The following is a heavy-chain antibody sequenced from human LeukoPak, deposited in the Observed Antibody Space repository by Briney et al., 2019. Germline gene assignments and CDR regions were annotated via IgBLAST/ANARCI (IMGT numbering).Heavy chain of an antibody. CDR2: IYYSGST. Sequence: SETLSLTCTVSGGSISSSSYYWGWIRQPPGKGLEWIGSIYYSGSTYYNPSLKSRVTISVDTSKNQFSLKLSSVTAADTAVYYCARELYGDYPPGAFDIWGQGTMVTVSS. CDR3: ARELYGDYPPGAFDI. CDR1: GGSISSSSYY. V-gene: IGHV4-39*02. D-gene: IGHD4-17*01. J-gene: IGHJ3*02.